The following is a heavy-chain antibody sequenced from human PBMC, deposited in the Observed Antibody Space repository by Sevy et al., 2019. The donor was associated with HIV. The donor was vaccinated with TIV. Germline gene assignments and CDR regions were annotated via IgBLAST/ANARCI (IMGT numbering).Heavy chain of an antibody. J-gene: IGHJ6*02. CDR3: ARDRDVSGNYLEYFYYAMDV. V-gene: IGHV1-46*01. CDR1: GYTFSTYY. CDR2: FDPTGGSR. Sequence: ASVKVSCKTSGYTFSTYYIYWVRQAPGQGLEWIGIFDPTGGSRSYAQGFQGRLTMTGDTSTSTAYMELSSLTSEDTAVYYCARDRDVSGNYLEYFYYAMDVWGQGTTVTVSS. D-gene: IGHD1-26*01.